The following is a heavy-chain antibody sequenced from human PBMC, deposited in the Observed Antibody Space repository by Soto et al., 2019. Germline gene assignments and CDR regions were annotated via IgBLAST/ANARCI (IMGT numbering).Heavy chain of an antibody. D-gene: IGHD2-15*01. CDR3: AKNATSWRTSNPGGFDN. Sequence: GGSLRLSCAASGFRFSDYYMAWFRQPPGKGLEWISQISGPSTDTKYAESVKGRFSISRDNAKSSLSPQMDSLRAEDTAVYYCAKNATSWRTSNPGGFDNWGQGTLVTVSS. CDR1: GFRFSDYY. J-gene: IGHJ4*02. V-gene: IGHV3-11*06. CDR2: ISGPSTDT.